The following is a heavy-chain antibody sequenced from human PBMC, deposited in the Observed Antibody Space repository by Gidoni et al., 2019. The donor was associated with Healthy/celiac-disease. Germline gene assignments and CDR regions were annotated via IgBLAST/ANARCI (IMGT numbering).Heavy chain of an antibody. J-gene: IGHJ4*02. Sequence: EVQLVESGGGLVQPGGSLRLACADSGFTVSSKHMSWVRQAPGTGLEWVSALHSGGTTYYADSVKGRFTISRDNSKTTLYLQMNSLRAEDTAVYYCARDGGSGWYRYWGQGTLVTVSS. CDR2: LHSGGTT. V-gene: IGHV3-66*01. CDR3: ARDGGSGWYRY. D-gene: IGHD6-19*01. CDR1: GFTVSSKH.